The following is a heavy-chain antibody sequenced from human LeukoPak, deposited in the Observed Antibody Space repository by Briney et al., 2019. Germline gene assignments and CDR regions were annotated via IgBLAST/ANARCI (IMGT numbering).Heavy chain of an antibody. D-gene: IGHD5-24*01. Sequence: GGSLRLSCAASGFTFSSCAMHWVRQPLGKGLEWVAVISHDGRTKYYADSMKGRITISRDNSKNTLFLQMSNPRSEDTAVYFCARPSPPGDGYNPPDHWGQGTLVTVSS. CDR2: ISHDGRTK. V-gene: IGHV3-30*04. J-gene: IGHJ4*02. CDR3: ARPSPPGDGYNPPDH. CDR1: GFTFSSCA.